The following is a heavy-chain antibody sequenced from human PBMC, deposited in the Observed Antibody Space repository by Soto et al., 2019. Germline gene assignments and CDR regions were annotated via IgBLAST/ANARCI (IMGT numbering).Heavy chain of an antibody. Sequence: GGSLRLSCAASGFNFIRKYMIWVRQAPGKGLEWVSILYSGGTTYYADSVKGRFTISRDKAKNTLYLQMNSLRADDTAVYYCARGRGYQYYGMDVWGQGTTVTVSS. J-gene: IGHJ6*02. CDR3: ARGRGYQYYGMDV. CDR1: GFNFIRKY. CDR2: LYSGGTT. V-gene: IGHV3-53*01.